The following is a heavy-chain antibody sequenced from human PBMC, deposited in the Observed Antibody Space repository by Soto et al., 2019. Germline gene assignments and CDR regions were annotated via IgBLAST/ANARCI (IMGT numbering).Heavy chain of an antibody. CDR3: AKGGRQWLVTSDFNY. J-gene: IGHJ4*02. CDR2: VSHDGRNT. CDR1: GFTFSDYA. D-gene: IGHD6-19*01. V-gene: IGHV3-30*18. Sequence: VQLVESGGGVVQPGRSLRLSCAASGFTFSDYAMHWVRQAPGKGLEWVAVVSHDGRNTHYAECVKGRFTISRDSSKNTVSMEMTSLRAEDTAVYYCAKGGRQWLVTSDFNYWGQVALVTVSS.